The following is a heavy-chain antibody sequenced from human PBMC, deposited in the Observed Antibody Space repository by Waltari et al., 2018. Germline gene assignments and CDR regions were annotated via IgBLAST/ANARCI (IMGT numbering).Heavy chain of an antibody. J-gene: IGHJ4*02. Sequence: QVQLVASGGCVVQPGRSLRLSGPASGFTFSRYALHWVRPAPGKGLEWVAVISYDGSNKYYADSVKGRFTISRDNSKNTLYLQMNSLRAEDTAVYYCARGGTGLRAAYFDYWGQGTLVTVSS. CDR3: ARGGTGLRAAYFDY. CDR1: GFTFSRYA. V-gene: IGHV3-30-3*01. D-gene: IGHD5-12*01. CDR2: ISYDGSNK.